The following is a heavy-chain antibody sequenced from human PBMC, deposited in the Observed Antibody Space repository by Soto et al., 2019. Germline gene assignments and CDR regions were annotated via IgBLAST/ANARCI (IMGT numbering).Heavy chain of an antibody. CDR3: ARVAY. J-gene: IGHJ4*02. CDR1: GFIFSNYA. Sequence: PGGSLRLSCVASGFIFSNYAMSWVRQAPGKRLEWVSGLSASGESTYYADSVKGRVIISRDNAQNSLFLQMNTLRPEDTTMYYCARVAYWGPGTHVTVSS. CDR2: LSASGEST. V-gene: IGHV3-23*01.